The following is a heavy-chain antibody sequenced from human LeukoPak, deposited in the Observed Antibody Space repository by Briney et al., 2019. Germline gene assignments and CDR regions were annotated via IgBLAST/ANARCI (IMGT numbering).Heavy chain of an antibody. CDR3: ARSFGGQSGGFDY. CDR1: EYSFTAYY. CDR2: INPRNGET. Sequence: GASVKVSCKSSEYSFTAYYIHWVRQAPGQGLEWMGWINPRNGETNYAQNFQGRVTVTTDTSLSTTYMELNSLNSDDTAVFYCARSFGGQSGGFDYWGQGTLVSVSS. V-gene: IGHV1-2*02. J-gene: IGHJ4*02. D-gene: IGHD4-23*01.